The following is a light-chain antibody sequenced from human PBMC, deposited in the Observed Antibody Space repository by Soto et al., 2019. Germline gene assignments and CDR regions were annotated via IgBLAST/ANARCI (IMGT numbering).Light chain of an antibody. CDR3: QQYQTYSQ. J-gene: IGKJ1*01. Sequence: DIQMTQSPSTLSASVGDRVTITCRASQSINTWLAWHQLKPGRAPKLLIYKASTLESGVPSRFSGSGSGTEFTLTISSLQPDDFATYYCQQYQTYSQFGQGTKVDIK. CDR1: QSINTW. V-gene: IGKV1-5*03. CDR2: KAS.